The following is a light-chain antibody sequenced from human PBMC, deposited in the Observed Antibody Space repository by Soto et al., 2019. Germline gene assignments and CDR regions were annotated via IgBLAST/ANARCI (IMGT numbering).Light chain of an antibody. CDR2: RXX. Sequence: EIVMTQSPATLSVSPGERXXXXXXASQSVGNNLAWFQQRPGQAPRLLXXRXXXGXPXIXARFSGSGSGTEXTLTISSXEPXDSAVYYCXQRHMXPXTFGQGXRLEIK. CDR3: XQRHMXPXT. V-gene: IGKV3-15*01. CDR1: QSVGNN. J-gene: IGKJ5*01.